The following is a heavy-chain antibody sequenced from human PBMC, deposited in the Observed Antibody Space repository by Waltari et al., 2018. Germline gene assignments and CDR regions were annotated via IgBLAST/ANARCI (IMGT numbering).Heavy chain of an antibody. V-gene: IGHV1-24*01. CDR1: GYSLTESA. CDR2: FDPEYGEA. Sequence: QVQLVQSGAEVKKPGASVKVSCRVSGYSLTESAFHWARQAPGKGLEWLGGFDPEYGEAVYAQEFQGRVTMTEDTSKDTAYMELSSLTYEDTAVYYCTRDRVGYCSGGTCYSRWFDPWGQGTLVTVSS. CDR3: TRDRVGYCSGGTCYSRWFDP. D-gene: IGHD2-15*01. J-gene: IGHJ5*02.